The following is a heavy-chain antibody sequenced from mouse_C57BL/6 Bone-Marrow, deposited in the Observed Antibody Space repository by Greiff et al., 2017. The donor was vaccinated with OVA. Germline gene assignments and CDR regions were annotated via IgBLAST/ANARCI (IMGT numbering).Heavy chain of an antibody. Sequence: VQLQQSGAELVRPGTSVKVSCKASGYAFTNYLIEWVKQRPGQGLEWIGVINPGSGGTNYTEKFNGKATLTADKSSSTAYMQLSSLTSEDSAVYFCARSITTVVAHYYAMDYWGQGTSVTVSS. CDR1: GYAFTNYL. J-gene: IGHJ4*01. CDR3: ARSITTVVAHYYAMDY. V-gene: IGHV1-54*01. D-gene: IGHD1-1*01. CDR2: INPGSGGT.